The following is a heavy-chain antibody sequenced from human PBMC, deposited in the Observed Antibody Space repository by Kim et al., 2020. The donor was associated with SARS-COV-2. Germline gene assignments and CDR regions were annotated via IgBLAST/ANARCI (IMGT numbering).Heavy chain of an antibody. V-gene: IGHV4-59*13. CDR1: GDSMNDYK. D-gene: IGHD3-3*01. Sequence: SETLSLSCSVSGDSMNDYKWSWIRQPPGKGLEWIGYIYYSGSTNYNPSLQSRVTISIDTSRNHFSLKLNSVTAADTAIYYCTRFWSGLDYGGQGSLVSVS. J-gene: IGHJ4*02. CDR2: IYYSGST. CDR3: TRFWSGLDY.